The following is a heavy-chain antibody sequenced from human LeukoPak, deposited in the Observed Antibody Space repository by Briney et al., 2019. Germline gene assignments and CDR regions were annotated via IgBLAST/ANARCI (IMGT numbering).Heavy chain of an antibody. V-gene: IGHV1-69*13. CDR1: GGTFSSYA. CDR3: ARDFFATYYYGSGSSLDY. J-gene: IGHJ4*02. CDR2: IIPIFGTA. D-gene: IGHD3-10*01. Sequence: GASVKVSCKASGGTFSSYAISWVRQAPGQGLEWMGGIIPIFGTANYAQKFQGRVTITADESTSTAYMELSSLRSEDTAVYYCARDFFATYYYGSGSSLDYWGQGTLVTVSS.